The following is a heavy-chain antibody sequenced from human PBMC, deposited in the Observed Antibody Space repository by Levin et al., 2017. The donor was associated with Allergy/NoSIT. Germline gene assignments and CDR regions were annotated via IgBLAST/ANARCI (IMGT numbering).Heavy chain of an antibody. CDR2: IYWDDDK. J-gene: IGHJ4*02. V-gene: IGHV2-5*02. Sequence: GSGPTLVKPTQTLTLTCTFSGFSLDTFGVGVAWVRQPPGKALEWLALIYWDDDKRYSPSLKSRLTITKDTSNNEVVLTMTNMDPVDTATYYCTQSFDYWGPGTLVTVSS. CDR1: GFSLDTFGVG. CDR3: TQSFDY.